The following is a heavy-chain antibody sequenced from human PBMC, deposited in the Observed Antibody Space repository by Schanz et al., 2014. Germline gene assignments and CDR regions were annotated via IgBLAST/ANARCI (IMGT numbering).Heavy chain of an antibody. CDR1: GFTFSSYA. V-gene: IGHV3-30*04. CDR2: ISYDGGHK. J-gene: IGHJ3*01. D-gene: IGHD2-21*01. Sequence: QVQLVESGGGVVQPGRSLRLSCAASGFTFSSYAMHWVRQAPGRGLQWVALISYDGGHKYYADSVKGRFTISRDNSKNTLXXQMSSLRVEDTAVYYCAPLDDCGGGCPINDAFDVWGQGTMVTVSS. CDR3: APLDDCGGGCPINDAFDV.